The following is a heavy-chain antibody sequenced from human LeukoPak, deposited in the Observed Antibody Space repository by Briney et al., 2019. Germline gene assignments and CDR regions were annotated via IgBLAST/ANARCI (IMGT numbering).Heavy chain of an antibody. CDR2: IYPGDSDT. J-gene: IGHJ4*02. CDR1: GYSFTSYW. V-gene: IGHV5-51*01. D-gene: IGHD1-26*01. Sequence: GESLKTSCKGSGYSFTSYWIGCVRQMPGKGLEWMGIIYPGDSDTSYSPSFQGQVTISADKSISIAYLQWSSLKASDTAMYYCAILHSGSYYYWGQGTLVTVSS. CDR3: AILHSGSYYY.